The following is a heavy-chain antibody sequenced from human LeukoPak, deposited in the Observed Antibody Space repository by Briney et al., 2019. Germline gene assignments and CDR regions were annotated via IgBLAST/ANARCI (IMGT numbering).Heavy chain of an antibody. V-gene: IGHV3-7*01. CDR3: AKEGAVAGTKFGGAFDI. CDR2: VKKDASEK. Sequence: GGSLRLSCAASGFTFSNNWMTWVRQAPGKGLEWVASVKKDASEKYYVDSVKGRFTISRDNSKNTLYLQMNSLRAEDTAVYYCAKEGAVAGTKFGGAFDIWGQGTMVTVSS. D-gene: IGHD6-19*01. J-gene: IGHJ3*02. CDR1: GFTFSNNW.